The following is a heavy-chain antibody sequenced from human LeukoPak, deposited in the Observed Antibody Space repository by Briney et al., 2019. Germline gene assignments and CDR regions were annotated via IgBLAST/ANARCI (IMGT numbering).Heavy chain of an antibody. D-gene: IGHD3-22*01. J-gene: IGHJ3*02. CDR2: INPNSGGT. Sequence: GASVKVSCKASGYTFTRYYMHWVRQAPGQGLEWMGRINPNSGGTNYAQKFQGRVTMTRDTSISTAYMERSRLRSDDTAVYYCARPTRLFGAFDIWGQGTMVTVSS. CDR3: ARPTRLFGAFDI. V-gene: IGHV1-2*06. CDR1: GYTFTRYY.